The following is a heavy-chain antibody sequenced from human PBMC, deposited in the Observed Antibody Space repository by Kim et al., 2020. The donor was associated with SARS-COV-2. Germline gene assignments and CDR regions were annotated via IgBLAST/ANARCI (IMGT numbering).Heavy chain of an antibody. CDR3: ALLMAAASWLDY. J-gene: IGHJ4*02. V-gene: IGHV3-74*01. Sequence: SYATSVKGRLTISRDNAKNTMYLQMNSLRAEDTAVYYCALLMAAASWLDYWGQGTLVTVSS. D-gene: IGHD6-13*01.